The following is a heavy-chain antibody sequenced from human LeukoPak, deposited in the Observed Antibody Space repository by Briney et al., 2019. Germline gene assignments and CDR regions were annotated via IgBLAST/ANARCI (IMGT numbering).Heavy chain of an antibody. V-gene: IGHV3-7*01. D-gene: IGHD2-2*01. J-gene: IGHJ4*02. Sequence: GGSLTLSCTGPGFIFGASWMTWVRQPPGRGLEWVANIGPGGDGEHYVDFVMGRFTISRDSGKNSIYLQMDSLRDEDTAVYYCARDLGYYATDYWGQGTLVTVSS. CDR3: ARDLGYYATDY. CDR1: GFIFGASW. CDR2: IGPGGDGE.